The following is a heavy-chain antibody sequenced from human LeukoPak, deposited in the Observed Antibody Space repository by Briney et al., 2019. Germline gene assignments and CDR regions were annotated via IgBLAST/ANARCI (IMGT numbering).Heavy chain of an antibody. Sequence: SGALCLTCTVSGGTIRSGSYGWSWIARPAGKGLEGIGRIYTSGGTNYNPSLMSRVTISVDTSNNQFSLKLTSAAAADTAVYYCARDSATYSCDSSGYSIWGQGTLVTVSS. J-gene: IGHJ4*02. D-gene: IGHD3-22*01. V-gene: IGHV4-61*02. CDR1: GGTIRSGSYG. CDR3: ARDSATYSCDSSGYSI. CDR2: IYTSGGT.